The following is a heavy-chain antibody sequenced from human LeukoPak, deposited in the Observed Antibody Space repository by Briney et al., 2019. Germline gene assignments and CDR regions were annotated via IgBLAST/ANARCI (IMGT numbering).Heavy chain of an antibody. Sequence: PGWALTLSCAASGLSFSSYAMHWVRQAPGKGLEYVSAISSNGGSTYYATSVKGRFTISRDNSKNTLYLQMGSRRAEDMAVYYCARGGIAVAAEWGQRTLVTVSS. CDR1: GLSFSSYA. CDR2: ISSNGGST. CDR3: ARGGIAVAAE. V-gene: IGHV3-64*01. J-gene: IGHJ4*02. D-gene: IGHD6-19*01.